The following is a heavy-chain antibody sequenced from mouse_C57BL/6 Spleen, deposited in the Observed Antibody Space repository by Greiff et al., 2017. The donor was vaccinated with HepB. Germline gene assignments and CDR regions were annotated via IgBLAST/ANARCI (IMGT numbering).Heavy chain of an antibody. CDR1: GYTFTSYD. V-gene: IGHV1-85*01. CDR2: IYPRDGST. Sequence: QVQLKESGPELVKPGASVKLSCKASGYTFTSYDINWVKQRPGQGLEWIGWIYPRDGSTKYNEKFKGKATLTVDTSSSTAYMELHSLTSEDSAVYICATLYYGNYGYFDVWGTGTTVTVSS. J-gene: IGHJ1*03. D-gene: IGHD2-1*01. CDR3: ATLYYGNYGYFDV.